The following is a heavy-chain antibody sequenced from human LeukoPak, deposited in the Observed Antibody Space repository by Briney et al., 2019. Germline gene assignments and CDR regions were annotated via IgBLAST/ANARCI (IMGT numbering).Heavy chain of an antibody. V-gene: IGHV3-23*01. CDR3: AKKLPDASSYFDF. CDR1: GLTLSNYD. CDR2: IGSGGYR. J-gene: IGHJ4*02. Sequence: PGGSLRLSCVASGLTLSNYDTAWVRQAPGRGLEYVSSIGSGGYRFYGGSVKGRFSISRDNSQSTVYLQMNSLRGEGTAIYFCAKKLPDASSYFDFWGQGILVTVSS. D-gene: IGHD6-6*01.